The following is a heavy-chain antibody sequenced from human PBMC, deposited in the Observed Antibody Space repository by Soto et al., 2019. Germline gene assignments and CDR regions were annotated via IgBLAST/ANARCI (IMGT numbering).Heavy chain of an antibody. D-gene: IGHD7-27*01. CDR1: GGSISSVYDY. CDR2: IYDGGST. Sequence: QVQLQELGPILVKPSQTLSLTCTVSGGSISSVYDYWSWIRQSPDKGLEWIGHIYDGGSTYNNPSLTXRXTXSXXTSKNQFPTQLRSVTAADTAVYYCARGPSGDKVDYWGQGTLVTVSS. V-gene: IGHV4-30-4*01. J-gene: IGHJ4*02. CDR3: ARGPSGDKVDY.